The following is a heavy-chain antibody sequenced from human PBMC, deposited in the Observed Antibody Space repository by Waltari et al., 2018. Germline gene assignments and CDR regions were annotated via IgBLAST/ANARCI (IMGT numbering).Heavy chain of an antibody. V-gene: IGHV4-38-2*02. CDR1: GYSISSGYY. CDR3: ARGIQEYCCSDCYSDNYYFDY. D-gene: IGHD2-21*01. CDR2: IYHSGST. J-gene: IGHJ4*02. Sequence: QVQLQESGPGLVKPSETLSLTCTVSGYSISSGYYWAWIGQPPGKGLEWIGSIYHSGSTYSNPSLKSRVTISVDTSKNQFSLKLSSVTAADTAVYYCARGIQEYCCSDCYSDNYYFDYWGQGTLVTVSS.